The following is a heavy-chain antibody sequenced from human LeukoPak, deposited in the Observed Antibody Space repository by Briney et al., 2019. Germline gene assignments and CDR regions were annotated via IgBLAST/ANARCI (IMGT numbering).Heavy chain of an antibody. V-gene: IGHV3-30*02. Sequence: PGGSLRLSCAASGFTFSSYGIHWVRQAPGKGLEWVAFIRNDGSNKYYADSVKGRFTISRDNSKNTLYLQMNSLRAEDTAVYYCAKDLSSSGYYYYYMDVWGKGTTVTVSS. CDR3: AKDLSSSGYYYYYMDV. D-gene: IGHD6-6*01. CDR1: GFTFSSYG. CDR2: IRNDGSNK. J-gene: IGHJ6*03.